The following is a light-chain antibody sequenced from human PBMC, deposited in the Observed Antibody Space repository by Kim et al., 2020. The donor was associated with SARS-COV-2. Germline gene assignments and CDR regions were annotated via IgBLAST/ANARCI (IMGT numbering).Light chain of an antibody. Sequence: PGQRATLSCRASQSVRSYLASYQQKPGQAPRLLIYDASNRATGIPARFSGSGSGTDFTLTISSLEPEDFAVYYCHQRSNWPRALTFGGGTKVDIK. CDR1: QSVRSY. J-gene: IGKJ4*01. CDR3: HQRSNWPRALT. CDR2: DAS. V-gene: IGKV3-11*01.